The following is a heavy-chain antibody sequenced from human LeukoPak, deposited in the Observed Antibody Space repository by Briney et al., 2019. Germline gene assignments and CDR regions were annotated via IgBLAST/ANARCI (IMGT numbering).Heavy chain of an antibody. J-gene: IGHJ4*02. D-gene: IGHD3-16*01. CDR3: ARGGRAAPFDY. V-gene: IGHV4-59*01. CDR2: IYYSGST. Sequence: SETLPLTCTVSGGSISSYYWSWIRQSPGKGLEWIGYIYYSGSTNYNPSLKSRVTISVDTSKNQFSLKLSSVTAADTAVYYCARGGRAAPFDYWGQGTLVTVSS. CDR1: GGSISSYY.